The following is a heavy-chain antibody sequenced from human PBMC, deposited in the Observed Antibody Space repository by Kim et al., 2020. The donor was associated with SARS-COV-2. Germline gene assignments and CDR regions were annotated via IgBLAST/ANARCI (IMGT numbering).Heavy chain of an antibody. Sequence: SVTGRITTSRDKSKNTLYLQMSSLRAEDTAVYYCAKVGARLWFGEPPDYWGQGTRVTVSS. V-gene: IGHV3-23*01. D-gene: IGHD3-10*01. CDR3: AKVGARLWFGEPPDY. J-gene: IGHJ4*02.